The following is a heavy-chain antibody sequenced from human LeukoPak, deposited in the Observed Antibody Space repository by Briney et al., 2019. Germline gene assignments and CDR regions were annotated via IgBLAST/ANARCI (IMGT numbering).Heavy chain of an antibody. D-gene: IGHD3-22*01. CDR3: AREYPPRYYYDSSGYLDY. Sequence: GRSLRLSRASSGFTFSIYGTHGARQAPGKGLEWVAVIWYDGSNKYYADSVKGRFTISRDNSKNTLYLQMNSLRAEDTAVYYCAREYPPRYYYDSSGYLDYWGQGTLVTVSS. J-gene: IGHJ4*02. CDR1: GFTFSIYG. V-gene: IGHV3-33*01. CDR2: IWYDGSNK.